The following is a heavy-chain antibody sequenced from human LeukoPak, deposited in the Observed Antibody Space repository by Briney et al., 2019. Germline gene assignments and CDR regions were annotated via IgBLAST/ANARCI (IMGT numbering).Heavy chain of an antibody. CDR3: ARRAYSAAYWKHFDY. CDR2: IYTSGST. Sequence: SETLSLTCTVSGGSISSGTYYWSWIRQPAGKGLEWIGRIYTSGSTNYNPSLKSRITISVDTSKNQFSLKLSSVTAADTAVYFCARRAYSAAYWKHFDYWGQGTLVTVSS. CDR1: GGSISSGTYY. D-gene: IGHD1-1*01. J-gene: IGHJ4*02. V-gene: IGHV4-61*02.